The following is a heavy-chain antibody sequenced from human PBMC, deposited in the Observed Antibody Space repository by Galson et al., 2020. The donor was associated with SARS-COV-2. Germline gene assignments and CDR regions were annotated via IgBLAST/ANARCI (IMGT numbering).Heavy chain of an antibody. D-gene: IGHD3-16*02. Sequence: SQTLSLTCTVSGGSISSYYWSWIRQPPGQGLEWIGYIYYSGSTHYNPSLKSRVNISVDTSKNQFSLKLSSVTAADKAVYYCAKVRNVTFGGVVVIGAFYICCQWTMVTVSS. CDR3: AKVRNVTFGGVVVIGAFYI. J-gene: IGHJ3*02. CDR1: GGSISSYY. V-gene: IGHV4-59*13. CDR2: IYYSGST.